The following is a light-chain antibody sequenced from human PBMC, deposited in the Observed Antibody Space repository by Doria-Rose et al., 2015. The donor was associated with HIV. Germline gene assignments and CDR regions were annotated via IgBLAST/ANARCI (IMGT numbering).Light chain of an antibody. J-gene: IGKJ1*01. CDR1: QSFSSTY. CDR2: DGS. V-gene: IGKV3-20*01. CDR3: HQYGTSWT. Sequence: TQSPGTLSLSPGERATLSCRASQSFSSTYLAWYQQKPGQAPSLLIYDGSTRATGNPDRFSASGSGTDFTLTINRLEPEDFALYYCHQYGTSWTFGQGTKEEI.